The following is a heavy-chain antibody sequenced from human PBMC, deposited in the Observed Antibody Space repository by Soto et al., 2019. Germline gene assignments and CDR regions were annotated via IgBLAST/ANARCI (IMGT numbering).Heavy chain of an antibody. V-gene: IGHV3-74*01. Sequence: GGSLRLSCAASGFTFSSYWMHWVRQVPGKGLEWVSRISSDGSSKDYADSVKGRFTISRDNAKDTLYLQMNSLRAEDTAVYFCARITYYDSPRYSLPFDYWGQGA. CDR1: GFTFSSYW. D-gene: IGHD3-22*01. CDR3: ARITYYDSPRYSLPFDY. CDR2: ISSDGSSK. J-gene: IGHJ4*02.